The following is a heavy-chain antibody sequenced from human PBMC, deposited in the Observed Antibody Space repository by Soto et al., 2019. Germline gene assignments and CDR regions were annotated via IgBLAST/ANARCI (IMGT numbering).Heavy chain of an antibody. CDR2: IYYSGST. CDR3: ARDCRQQLVRSYNNWFDP. V-gene: IGHV4-31*03. CDR1: GGSISSGGYY. D-gene: IGHD6-13*01. Sequence: PSETLSLTCTVSGGSISSGGYYWSWIRQHPGKGLEWIGYIYYSGSTYYNPSLKSRVTISVDTSKNQFSLKLSSVTAADTAVYYCARDCRQQLVRSYNNWFDPWGQGTLVTVSS. J-gene: IGHJ5*02.